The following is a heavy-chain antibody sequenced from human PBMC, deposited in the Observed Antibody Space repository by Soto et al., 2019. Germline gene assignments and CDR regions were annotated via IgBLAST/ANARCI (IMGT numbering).Heavy chain of an antibody. CDR1: GFTFSSYG. Sequence: QVQLVESGGGVVQPGRSLRLSCAASGFTFSSYGMHWVRQAPGKGLEWVAVIWYDGSNKYYAESVKGRFTISRDNSKNTLYLQMNSLRAEDTAVYYCASTSYYYGSGRRKDYFDYWGQGTLVTVSS. J-gene: IGHJ4*02. CDR2: IWYDGSNK. V-gene: IGHV3-33*01. D-gene: IGHD3-10*01. CDR3: ASTSYYYGSGRRKDYFDY.